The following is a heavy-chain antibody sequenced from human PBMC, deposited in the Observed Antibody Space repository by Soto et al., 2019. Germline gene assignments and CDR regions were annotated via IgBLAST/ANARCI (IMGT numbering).Heavy chain of an antibody. V-gene: IGHV4-31*03. J-gene: IGHJ4*02. Sequence: KTSETLSLTCTVSGGSISSGGYYWSWIRQHPGKGLEWIGYIYYSGSTYYNPSLKSRVTISVDTSKNQFSLKLSSVTAADTAVYYCAREGLSGLGTYWGQGTLVTVSS. CDR2: IYYSGST. CDR1: GGSISSGGYY. D-gene: IGHD7-27*01. CDR3: AREGLSGLGTY.